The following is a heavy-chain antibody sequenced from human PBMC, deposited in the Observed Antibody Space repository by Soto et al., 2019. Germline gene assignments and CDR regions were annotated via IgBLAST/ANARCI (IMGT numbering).Heavy chain of an antibody. CDR2: MNPNSANT. CDR3: ARGVFLAPHMDV. Sequence: QVQLVQSGAEVKKPGASLKVSCKASGYSFTSYDMNWVRQVPGQGPEWMGWMNPNSANTGYAQKFQGRITMSRDMSTRTAYMELSSLTSEDTAVYYCARGVFLAPHMDVWGRGTTITVSS. J-gene: IGHJ6*03. V-gene: IGHV1-8*01. CDR1: GYSFTSYD.